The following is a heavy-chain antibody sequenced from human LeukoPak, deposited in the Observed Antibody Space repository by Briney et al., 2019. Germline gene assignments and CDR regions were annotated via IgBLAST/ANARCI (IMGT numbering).Heavy chain of an antibody. V-gene: IGHV4-39*07. J-gene: IGHJ5*02. CDR3: ARGLRFLEWLSWFDP. CDR2: IYYSGST. CDR1: GGSISSSSYY. D-gene: IGHD3-3*01. Sequence: PSGTLSLTCTVSGGSISSSSYYWGWTRQPPGKGLEWIGSIYYSGSTYYNPSLKSRVTISVDTSKNQFSLKLSSVTAADTAVYYCARGLRFLEWLSWFDPWGQGTLVTVSS.